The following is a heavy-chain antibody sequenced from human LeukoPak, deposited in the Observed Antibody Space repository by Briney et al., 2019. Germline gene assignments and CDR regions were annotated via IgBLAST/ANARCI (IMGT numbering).Heavy chain of an antibody. Sequence: PSETLSLTCTVSGGSISSYYWSWIRQPPRKGLEWIGYIYYSGTTNYNPSLKSRVTISVDTSKNQFSLKLSSVTAADTAVYYCARGVYIAAAQYGYWGQGTLVTVS. CDR1: GGSISSYY. CDR3: ARGVYIAAAQYGY. J-gene: IGHJ4*02. V-gene: IGHV4-59*01. D-gene: IGHD6-13*01. CDR2: IYYSGTT.